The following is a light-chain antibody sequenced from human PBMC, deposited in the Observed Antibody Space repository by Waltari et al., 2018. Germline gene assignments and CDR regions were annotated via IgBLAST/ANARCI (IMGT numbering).Light chain of an antibody. CDR1: SSNLACNS. Sequence: QSVLTQPPSVSGTPGQRVTISGSGSSSNLACNSVNWYQQVPGKAPKLLIYNYRQRPSGVSDRFSGTKSDSSASLAISGLRSEDEAHYYCATWDANLNGVVFGGGTKLTVL. V-gene: IGLV1-44*01. CDR3: ATWDANLNGVV. CDR2: NYR. J-gene: IGLJ2*01.